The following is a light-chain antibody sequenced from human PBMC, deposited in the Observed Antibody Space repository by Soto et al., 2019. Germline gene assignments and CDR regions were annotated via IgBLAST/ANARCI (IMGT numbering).Light chain of an antibody. Sequence: EIVLTQSPDTLSLSPGERATLSCRASQSVSTNSLAWYQQRPGQAPRPLLYGASTRATGIPARFSGSGSGTEFTLTISSLQSEDFAVYYCQQYNNWPPITFGQGTRLEIK. CDR2: GAS. CDR3: QQYNNWPPIT. J-gene: IGKJ5*01. CDR1: QSVSTN. V-gene: IGKV3-15*01.